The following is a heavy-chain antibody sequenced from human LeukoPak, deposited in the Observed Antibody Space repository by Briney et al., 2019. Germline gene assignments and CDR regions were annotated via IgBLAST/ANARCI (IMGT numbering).Heavy chain of an antibody. V-gene: IGHV1-2*02. CDR2: ISPNSGGT. D-gene: IGHD2-21*01. J-gene: IGHJ5*02. Sequence: ASVKVSCKTSGYSFTYYYMHWVRQAPGQGREWMGWISPNSGGTSAAQKFQGRVTMTRDTSITTVYMEVSWLTSDDTAIYYCARADRLHGGPYLIGPWGQGTLVTVSS. CDR3: ARADRLHGGPYLIGP. CDR1: GYSFTYYY.